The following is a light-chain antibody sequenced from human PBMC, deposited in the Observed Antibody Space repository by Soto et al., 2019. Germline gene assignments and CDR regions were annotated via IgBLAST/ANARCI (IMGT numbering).Light chain of an antibody. CDR1: SSDVGNYND. Sequence: QSVLTQPPSVSGSPGQSVAISCTGTSSDVGNYNDVSWYQQPPGEVPKLIIFEVNKRPSGVPDRYSGSKSGNTASLTVSGLQAEDEADYYCSSYAGSVYVFGTGTKVTVL. CDR2: EVN. V-gene: IGLV2-8*01. J-gene: IGLJ1*01. CDR3: SSYAGSVYV.